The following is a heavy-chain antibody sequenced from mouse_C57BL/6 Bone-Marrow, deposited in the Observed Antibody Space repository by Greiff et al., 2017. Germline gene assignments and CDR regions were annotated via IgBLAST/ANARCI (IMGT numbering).Heavy chain of an antibody. CDR2: INYDGSST. CDR3: ARGGTTVSYWYFDV. D-gene: IGHD1-1*01. J-gene: IGHJ1*03. Sequence: EVKLVESEGGLVQPGSSMKLSCTASGFTFSDYYMAWVRQVPEKGLEWVANINYDGSSTYYLDSLKSRFIISRDNAKNILYLQMSSLKSEDTATYYCARGGTTVSYWYFDVWGTGTTVTVSS. CDR1: GFTFSDYY. V-gene: IGHV5-16*01.